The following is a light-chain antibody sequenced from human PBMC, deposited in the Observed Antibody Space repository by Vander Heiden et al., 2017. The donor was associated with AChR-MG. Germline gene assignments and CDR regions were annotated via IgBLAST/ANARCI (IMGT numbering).Light chain of an antibody. CDR2: QDR. V-gene: IGLV2-23*01. J-gene: IGLJ3*02. Sequence: QSAVTQPASVSRSPGQSITISCTRTNTEIGTYDLVSWYQFHPFKAPKLISYQDRKRPSGVSNRFSGSKSGNTASLTISGLEAEDEADYYCCSFTRSGPWVFGGGTRLTVL. CDR3: CSFTRSGPWV. CDR1: NTEIGTYDL.